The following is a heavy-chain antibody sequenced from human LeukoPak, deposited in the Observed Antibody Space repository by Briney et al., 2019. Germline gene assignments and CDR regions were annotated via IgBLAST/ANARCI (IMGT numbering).Heavy chain of an antibody. D-gene: IGHD3-3*01. CDR2: IYYSGST. V-gene: IGHV4-59*01. CDR1: GGSISSYF. CDR3: ARGAYDFWSGYESYYYMDV. J-gene: IGHJ6*03. Sequence: SETLSLTCTVSGGSISSYFWSWIRQPPGKGLEWIGYIYYSGSTNYNPSLKSRVTISVDTSKNQFSLKPSSVTAADTAVYYCARGAYDFWSGYESYYYMDVWGKGTTVTVSS.